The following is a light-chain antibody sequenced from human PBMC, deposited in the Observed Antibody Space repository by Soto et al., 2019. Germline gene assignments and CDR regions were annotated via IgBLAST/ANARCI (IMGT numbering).Light chain of an antibody. Sequence: DIVMTQSPLSLPVTPGEPASISCRSSQSLLHSNGYNYLDWYLQKPGQSPQLLIYLGSNRASGVPDRFSGSGSGTDFILKISRVEAEDVGVYYCMQALQTPRRTFGQGTKVEIK. CDR2: LGS. J-gene: IGKJ1*01. V-gene: IGKV2-28*01. CDR1: QSLLHSNGYNY. CDR3: MQALQTPRRT.